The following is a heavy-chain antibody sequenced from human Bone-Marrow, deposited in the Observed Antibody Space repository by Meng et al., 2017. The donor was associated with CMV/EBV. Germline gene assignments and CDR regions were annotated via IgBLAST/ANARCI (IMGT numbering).Heavy chain of an antibody. Sequence: GSLRLSCTVSGGSISGYYWSWIRQPPGKGLEWIGEINHRGSTNYNPSLKSRVTISVDTSKNQFSLKLSSVTAADTAVYYCARGPSRITIFVYYYGMDVWGQGTTVTVSS. CDR3: ARGPSRITIFVYYYGMDV. CDR1: GGSISGYY. V-gene: IGHV4-34*01. CDR2: INHRGST. J-gene: IGHJ6*02. D-gene: IGHD3-3*01.